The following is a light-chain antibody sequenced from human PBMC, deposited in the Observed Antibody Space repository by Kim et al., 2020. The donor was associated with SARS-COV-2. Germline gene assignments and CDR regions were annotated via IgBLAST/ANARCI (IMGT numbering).Light chain of an antibody. CDR3: QQRSNWPPIT. V-gene: IGKV3-11*01. CDR2: DAS. J-gene: IGKJ5*01. Sequence: SPGESAPLSCRASQSVSSYLAWYQQKPGQAPRLLIYDASNRATGIPARFSGSGSVTDFTLTISSLEPEDFAVYYCQQRSNWPPITFGQGTRLEIK. CDR1: QSVSSY.